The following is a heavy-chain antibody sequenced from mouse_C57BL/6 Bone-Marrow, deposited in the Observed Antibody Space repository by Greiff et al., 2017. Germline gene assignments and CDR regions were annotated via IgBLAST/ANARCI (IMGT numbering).Heavy chain of an antibody. Sequence: QVHVKQSGAELARPGASVKLSCKASGYTFTSYGISWVKQRTGQGLEWIGEIYPRSGNTYYNEKFKGKATLTADKSSSTAYMELRSLTSEDSAVYFGARSGGNLASWFAYWGQGTLVTVSA. CDR1: GYTFTSYG. CDR3: ARSGGNLASWFAY. CDR2: IYPRSGNT. J-gene: IGHJ3*01. V-gene: IGHV1-81*01. D-gene: IGHD2-1*01.